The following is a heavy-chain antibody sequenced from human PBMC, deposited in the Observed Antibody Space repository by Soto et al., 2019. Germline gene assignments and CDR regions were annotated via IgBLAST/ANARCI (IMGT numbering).Heavy chain of an antibody. CDR1: GGPFSSYA. Sequence: QVQLVQSGAAVKKPGSSVKVSCKASGGPFSSYAISWVRQAPGQGLEWMGWIIPIVGTANYARKLQGGETITADEATSTDYMDLRTLRSENTAVYYCARHQPTHDYYGMDIWGQGTTVTVSS. V-gene: IGHV1-69*11. J-gene: IGHJ6*02. CDR2: IIPIVGTA. D-gene: IGHD2-2*01. CDR3: ARHQPTHDYYGMDI.